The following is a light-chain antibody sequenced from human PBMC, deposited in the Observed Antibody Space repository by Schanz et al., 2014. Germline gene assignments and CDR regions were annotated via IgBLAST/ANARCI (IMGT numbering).Light chain of an antibody. CDR3: QQYSDSPYT. Sequence: EIVLTQSPATLSLSPGERATLSCRASQTVRNYLAWYQQKPGQAPRLLIYDASNRAAGIPARFSGSGSGTDFTLTISSLEPEDFALYYCQQYSDSPYTFGQGTKLEI. CDR2: DAS. CDR1: QTVRNY. J-gene: IGKJ2*01. V-gene: IGKV3-11*01.